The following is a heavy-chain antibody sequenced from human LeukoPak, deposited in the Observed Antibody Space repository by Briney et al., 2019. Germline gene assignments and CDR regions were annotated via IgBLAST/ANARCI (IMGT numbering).Heavy chain of an antibody. Sequence: GGSLRLSCAGSGFTFSDIYMDWVRQAPGKGLEWVGHIRNKADGNTKEYGTSVRGIFKLSRDDSTNSLYLQMNSLKTEDTAVYYCARVRVHDRGCYDYWGQGTLVTVSS. D-gene: IGHD2-15*01. J-gene: IGHJ4*02. CDR2: IRNKADGNTK. V-gene: IGHV3-72*01. CDR3: ARVRVHDRGCYDY. CDR1: GFTFSDIY.